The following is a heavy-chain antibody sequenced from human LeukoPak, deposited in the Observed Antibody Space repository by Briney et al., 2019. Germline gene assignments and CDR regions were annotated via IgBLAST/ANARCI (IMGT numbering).Heavy chain of an antibody. J-gene: IGHJ4*02. CDR1: GFTFSSYA. V-gene: IGHV3-23*01. CDR2: ISGSGGST. D-gene: IGHD6-19*01. CDR3: ARGSSGWYWDY. Sequence: GGSLRLSCAASGFTFSSYAMSWVRQAPGKGLEWVSAISGSGGSTYYADSAKGRFTISRDNSKNTLYLQMNSLRAEDTAVYYCARGSSGWYWDYWGQGTLVTVSS.